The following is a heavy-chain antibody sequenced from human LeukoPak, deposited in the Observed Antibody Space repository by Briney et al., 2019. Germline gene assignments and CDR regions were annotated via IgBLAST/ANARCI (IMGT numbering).Heavy chain of an antibody. J-gene: IGHJ3*02. V-gene: IGHV4-59*01. D-gene: IGHD4-11*01. Sequence: PSETLSLTCTVSGGSISSYYWSWIRQPPGKGLEWIGYIYYSGSTNYNPSLKSRVTISVDTSKNQFSRKLSSVTAADTAVYYCATEKTTGAFDIWGQGTMVTVSS. CDR1: GGSISSYY. CDR2: IYYSGST. CDR3: ATEKTTGAFDI.